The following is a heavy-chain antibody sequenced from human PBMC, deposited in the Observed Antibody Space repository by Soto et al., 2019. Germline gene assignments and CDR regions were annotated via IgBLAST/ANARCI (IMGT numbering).Heavy chain of an antibody. CDR2: IYSAGDT. J-gene: IGHJ6*02. CDR3: AREILSSSWDYYYYYGMDV. V-gene: IGHV3-53*01. CDR1: GLTVSRNY. D-gene: IGHD6-13*01. Sequence: GGSLRLSWAPSGLTVSRNYMIWVRQAPGKGLEWVSLIYSAGDTHYSDSVKGRFIMSRDESKNTVYLQMNSLRAEDTAVYYCAREILSSSWDYYYYYGMDVWGQGTTVTVSS.